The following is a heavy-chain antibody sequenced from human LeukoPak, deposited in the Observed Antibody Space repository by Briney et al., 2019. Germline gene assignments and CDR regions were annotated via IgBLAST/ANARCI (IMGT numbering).Heavy chain of an antibody. CDR3: ATFDGLTAISY. CDR2: IDRRSTYI. D-gene: IGHD2-21*02. J-gene: IGHJ1*01. CDR1: GIIFENYY. V-gene: IGHV3-21*01. Sequence: GGSLRLSCAASGIIFENYYMTWVRRSPEKGLEWVSSIDRRSTYIHYMDSVRGRFTVSRDNAKNSLYLQMNNLRAEDSAVYYCATFDGLTAISYWGQGSLVTVSS.